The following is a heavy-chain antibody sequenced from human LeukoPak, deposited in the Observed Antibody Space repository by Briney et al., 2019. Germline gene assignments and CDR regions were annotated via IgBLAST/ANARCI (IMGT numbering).Heavy chain of an antibody. J-gene: IGHJ4*02. V-gene: IGHV3-30-3*01. D-gene: IGHD2/OR15-2a*01. Sequence: PGGSLRLSCAASGFTFSSYAMHWVRQAPGKGLEWVAVISYDGSNKYYADSVKGRFTISRDNSRNTLHLQMNSLRAEDTAVYYCARSVPFYYFDYWGQGTLVTVSS. CDR2: ISYDGSNK. CDR1: GFTFSSYA. CDR3: ARSVPFYYFDY.